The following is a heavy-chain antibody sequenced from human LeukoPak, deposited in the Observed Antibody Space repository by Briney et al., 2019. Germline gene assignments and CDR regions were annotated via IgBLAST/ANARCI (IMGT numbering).Heavy chain of an antibody. CDR2: INPSGGST. Sequence: GASVKVSCKASGYTFTNYYIHWVRQAPGQGLEWMGIINPSGGSTSYAQKFQGRVTMTRDTSTSTVYMELSSLRSEDTAVYYCARDYSWFGESFNWFDPWGQGTLVTVSS. V-gene: IGHV1-46*01. D-gene: IGHD3-10*01. CDR3: ARDYSWFGESFNWFDP. J-gene: IGHJ5*02. CDR1: GYTFTNYY.